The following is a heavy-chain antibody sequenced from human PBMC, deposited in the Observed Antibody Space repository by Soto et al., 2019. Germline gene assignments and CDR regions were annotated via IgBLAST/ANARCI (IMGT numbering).Heavy chain of an antibody. V-gene: IGHV4-4*02. J-gene: IGHJ6*02. CDR2: IYPSGST. Sequence: QVQLQESGPGLVKPSGTLSLTCAVSGGSINSSNWWSWARQPPGKGLEWIGEIYPSGSTNYNPSLKSRVTISVDKSKNQFSLKLSSVTAADTAVYYCARVSGSYYYGMDVWGQGTTVTVS. CDR1: GGSINSSNW. CDR3: ARVSGSYYYGMDV. D-gene: IGHD1-26*01.